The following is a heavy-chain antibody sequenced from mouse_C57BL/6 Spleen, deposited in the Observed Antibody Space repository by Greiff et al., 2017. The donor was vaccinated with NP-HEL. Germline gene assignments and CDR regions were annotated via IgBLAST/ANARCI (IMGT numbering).Heavy chain of an antibody. Sequence: QVQLQQPGAELVRPGTSVKLSCKASGYTFTSYWMHWVKQRPGQGLEWIGVIDPSDSYTNYNQKFKGKATLTVDTSSSTAYMQRSSLTSEDSAVYYCASYDYDERGYAMDYWGQGTSVTVSS. J-gene: IGHJ4*01. D-gene: IGHD2-4*01. CDR1: GYTFTSYW. CDR2: IDPSDSYT. CDR3: ASYDYDERGYAMDY. V-gene: IGHV1-59*01.